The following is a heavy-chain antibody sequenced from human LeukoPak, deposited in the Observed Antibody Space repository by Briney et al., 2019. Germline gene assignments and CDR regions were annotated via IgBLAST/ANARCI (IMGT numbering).Heavy chain of an antibody. CDR1: GYTFTSYG. CDR3: ARDNDSRDPPQFYY. J-gene: IGHJ4*02. D-gene: IGHD3-16*01. Sequence: SVKVSCKASGYTFTSYGISWVRHAPGQGLEWMEGIIPIFGTTNYARKFRGRVTLTADKSTRTAYMELSSLRSEDTAVYYCARDNDSRDPPQFYYWGEGALVTVSS. CDR2: IIPIFGTT. V-gene: IGHV1-69*06.